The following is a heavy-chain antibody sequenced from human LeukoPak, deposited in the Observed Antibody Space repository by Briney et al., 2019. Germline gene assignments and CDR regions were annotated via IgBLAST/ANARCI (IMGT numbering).Heavy chain of an antibody. Sequence: PGGSLRLSCAASGFTFSSYWMIWVRQAPGKGLEWVANIKQDGSEKYYVDSVKGRFTISRDNAKNSVYLQMNSLRVEDTAVYYCVRGTNCDYWGQGTLVIVSS. CDR1: GFTFSSYW. J-gene: IGHJ4*02. CDR3: VRGTNCDY. V-gene: IGHV3-7*01. D-gene: IGHD7-27*01. CDR2: IKQDGSEK.